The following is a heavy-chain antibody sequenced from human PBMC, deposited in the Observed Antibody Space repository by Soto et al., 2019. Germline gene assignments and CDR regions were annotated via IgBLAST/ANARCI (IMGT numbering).Heavy chain of an antibody. J-gene: IGHJ5*02. Sequence: VSLRRAGAGAGFTLSIDAMTWVRQAPGKVLEWVSGISGSGASTYYADSVKGRFTISRDNSKNMLYVQMNSLGAEDTAVYYCAKAAGYSTSRYAHWRQGSLVTVSS. CDR2: ISGSGAST. V-gene: IGHV3-23*01. D-gene: IGHD6-13*01. CDR3: AKAAGYSTSRYAH. CDR1: GFTLSIDA.